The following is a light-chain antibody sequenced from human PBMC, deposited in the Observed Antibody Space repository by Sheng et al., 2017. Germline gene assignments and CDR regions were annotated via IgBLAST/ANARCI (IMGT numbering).Light chain of an antibody. CDR1: QSVSSK. CDR2: GAS. V-gene: IGKV3D-15*01. J-gene: IGKJ4*01. Sequence: ETVMTQSPATLSVSPGERVTLSCRASQSVSSKLAWYQQKPGQAPRLLIYGASTRPTGIPARFSGSGSATEFTLTISSLQSEDFAVYYCQQHDNWPLTFGGGTKVEIK. CDR3: QQHDNWPLT.